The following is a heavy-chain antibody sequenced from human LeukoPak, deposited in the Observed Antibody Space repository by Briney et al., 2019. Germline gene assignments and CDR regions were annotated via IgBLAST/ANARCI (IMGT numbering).Heavy chain of an antibody. CDR2: ISYDGSNK. V-gene: IGHV3-30-3*01. J-gene: IGHJ4*02. Sequence: GGSLRLSCAASGFTFSSYAMHWVRQAPGRGLEWVAVISYDGSNKYYADSVKGRFTISRDNSKNTLYLQMNSLRAEDTAVYYCARDPYGDYYFDYWGQGTLVTVSS. D-gene: IGHD4-17*01. CDR3: ARDPYGDYYFDY. CDR1: GFTFSSYA.